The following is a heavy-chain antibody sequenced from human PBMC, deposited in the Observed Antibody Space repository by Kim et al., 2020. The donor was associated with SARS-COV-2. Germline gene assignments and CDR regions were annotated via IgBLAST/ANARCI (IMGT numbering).Heavy chain of an antibody. D-gene: IGHD5-12*01. J-gene: IGHJ4*02. V-gene: IGHV4-59*01. CDR1: GGSISSYY. CDR3: ARDLGGYDYYFDY. CDR2: IYYSGST. Sequence: ETLSLTCTVSGGSISSYYWSWIRQPPGKVLEWIGYIYYSGSTNYNPSLKSRVTISVDTSKNQFSLKLSSVTAADTAVYYCARDLGGYDYYFDYWGQGTLVTVSS.